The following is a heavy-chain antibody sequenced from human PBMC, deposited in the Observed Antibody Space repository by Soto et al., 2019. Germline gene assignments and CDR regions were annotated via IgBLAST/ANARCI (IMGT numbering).Heavy chain of an antibody. Sequence: GGSLRLSCAASGFTFSSYSMNWVRQAPGKGLEWVSSISSSSSYIYYADSVNGRFTISRDNAKNSLYLQMNSLRAEDTAVYYCARGRERGYGLRLVLAFVIWGQGTMVKVSS. D-gene: IGHD3-16*01. J-gene: IGHJ3*02. CDR1: GFTFSSYS. CDR2: ISSSSSYI. CDR3: ARGRERGYGLRLVLAFVI. V-gene: IGHV3-21*01.